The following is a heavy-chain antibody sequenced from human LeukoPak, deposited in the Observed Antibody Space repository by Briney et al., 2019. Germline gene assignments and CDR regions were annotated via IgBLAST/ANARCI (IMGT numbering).Heavy chain of an antibody. CDR1: GFTFSSYS. J-gene: IGHJ6*03. V-gene: IGHV3-21*01. D-gene: IGHD3-9*01. CDR2: ISSSSSYI. Sequence: GGSLRLSCAASGFTFSSYSMNWVRQAPGKGLEWVSSISSSSSYIYYADSVKGRFTISRHNAKNSLYLQMNSLRAEDTAVYYCARLSRYFDWLLQHYYYYMDVWGKGTTVTVSS. CDR3: ARLSRYFDWLLQHYYYYMDV.